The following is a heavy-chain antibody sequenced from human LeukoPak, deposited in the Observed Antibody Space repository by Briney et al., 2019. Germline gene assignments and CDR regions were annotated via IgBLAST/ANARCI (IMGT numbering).Heavy chain of an antibody. CDR1: GFTVRSNY. Sequence: PGGSLRLSCAASGFTVRSNYMSCLRQAPGKGLEWVSLIYSGGTTYYADSVKGRFTVSRDNSKNTLYLQMNSLRAEDTAVYYCAKDPMVRGSTYDYWGQGTLVTVSS. D-gene: IGHD3-10*01. V-gene: IGHV3-53*01. CDR3: AKDPMVRGSTYDY. CDR2: IYSGGTT. J-gene: IGHJ4*02.